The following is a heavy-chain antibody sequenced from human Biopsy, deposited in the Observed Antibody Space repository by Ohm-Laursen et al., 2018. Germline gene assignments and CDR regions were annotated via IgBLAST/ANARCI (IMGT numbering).Heavy chain of an antibody. CDR3: ARAFRGQYFYYYYGMDV. Sequence: SLRLSCVASGFTFDDYGMHWVRQAPGKGLEWVSLISWDGRTRYYADSVKGRFTISRDNSKNSLYLQMNSLRLEDTALYFCARAFRGQYFYYYYGMDVWGQGTTVTVSS. J-gene: IGHJ6*02. CDR2: ISWDGRTR. V-gene: IGHV3-43D*04. D-gene: IGHD3-9*01. CDR1: GFTFDDYG.